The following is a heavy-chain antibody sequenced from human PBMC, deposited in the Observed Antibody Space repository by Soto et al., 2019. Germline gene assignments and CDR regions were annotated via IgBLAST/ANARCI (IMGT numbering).Heavy chain of an antibody. V-gene: IGHV5-10-1*01. CDR3: ARLYCTTSTCDSWFDP. CDR1: GYTFTTFW. D-gene: IGHD2-2*01. Sequence: PGESLKISCTGFGYTFTTFWISWVRQMPGKGPEWMGRVDPRDSNVNYSPSFQGHVTISVDKSISTAYLQWGSLKASDTAIYYCARLYCTTSTCDSWFDPWGQGTLVTVYS. J-gene: IGHJ5*02. CDR2: VDPRDSNV.